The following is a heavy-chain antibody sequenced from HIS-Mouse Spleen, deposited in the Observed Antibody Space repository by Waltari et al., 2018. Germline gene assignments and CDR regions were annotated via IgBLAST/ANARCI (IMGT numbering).Heavy chain of an antibody. CDR3: AREIPYSSSWYDWYFDL. D-gene: IGHD6-13*01. Sequence: QLQLPESGPGLVKPSETLSLTCTVTGCSISSRSYYWGWISQPPGKGLEWIGSIYYSGSTYYNPSLKSRVTISVDTSKNQFSLKLSSVTAADTAVYYCAREIPYSSSWYDWYFDLWGRGTLVTVSS. CDR1: GCSISSRSYY. CDR2: IYYSGST. V-gene: IGHV4-39*07. J-gene: IGHJ2*01.